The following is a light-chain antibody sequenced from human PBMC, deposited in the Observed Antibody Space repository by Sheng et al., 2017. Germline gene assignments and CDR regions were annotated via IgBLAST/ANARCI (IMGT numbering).Light chain of an antibody. CDR3: QQRDHWPPLT. Sequence: TQSPSTLSASVGDRVIITCRASQTINNWLAWYQQKLGQTPRLLIYGASSRATGIPDRFSGSGSGTDFTLTIDRLEPEDFAVYYCQQRDHWPPLTFGGGTKV. V-gene: IGKV3-11*01. J-gene: IGKJ4*01. CDR2: GAS. CDR1: QTINNW.